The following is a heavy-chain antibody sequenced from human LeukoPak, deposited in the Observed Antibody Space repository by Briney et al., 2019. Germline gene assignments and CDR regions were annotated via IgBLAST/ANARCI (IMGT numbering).Heavy chain of an antibody. Sequence: GGSLRLSCAASGFAVSSNYMSWVRQAPGKGLEWVAYIKQDGSEKYYVDSVKGRFTISRDNAKNSLYLQMNSLRAEDTAVYYCAREIIEYSSSRGLNWFDPWGQGTLVTVSS. V-gene: IGHV3-7*05. D-gene: IGHD6-6*01. J-gene: IGHJ5*02. CDR2: IKQDGSEK. CDR1: GFAVSSNY. CDR3: AREIIEYSSSRGLNWFDP.